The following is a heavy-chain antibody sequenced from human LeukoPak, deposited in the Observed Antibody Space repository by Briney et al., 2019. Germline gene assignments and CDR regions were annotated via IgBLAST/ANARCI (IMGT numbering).Heavy chain of an antibody. CDR2: INPNSGGT. V-gene: IGHV1-2*02. J-gene: IGHJ4*02. CDR1: GYTFTGYY. CDR3: ARERGGYKLDPLDY. D-gene: IGHD5-24*01. Sequence: ASVKVSCKASGYTFTGYYMHWVRQAPGQGLEWMGWINPNSGGTNYAQKFPGRVTMTRDTSISTAYMELSRLRSDDTAVYYCARERGGYKLDPLDYWGQGTLVTVSS.